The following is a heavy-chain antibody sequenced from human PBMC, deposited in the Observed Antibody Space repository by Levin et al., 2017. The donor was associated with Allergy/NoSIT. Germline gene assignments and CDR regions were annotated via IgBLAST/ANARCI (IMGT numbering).Heavy chain of an antibody. D-gene: IGHD3-10*02. Sequence: SQTLSLTCAVSGGSFSGNYWTWIRQPPGKGLEWIGEISQSGSTNYNPSLKTRVTISVDTSKNQFSLKLTSVTAADTAVYYCAKINVRAVLVFRGMDVWGQGTTVTVSS. CDR3: AKINVRAVLVFRGMDV. CDR2: ISQSGST. V-gene: IGHV4-34*01. J-gene: IGHJ6*02. CDR1: GGSFSGNY.